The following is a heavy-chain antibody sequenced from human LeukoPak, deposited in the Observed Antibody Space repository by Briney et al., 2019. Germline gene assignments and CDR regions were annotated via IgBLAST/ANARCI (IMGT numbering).Heavy chain of an antibody. J-gene: IGHJ4*02. Sequence: GGSLRLSCAASGFTFSSYSMNWVRQAPGKGLEWVSSISSSSSYIYYADSVKGRFTISRDNAKNSLYLQMNSLRAEDTAVYYCARVMGANPEGYWGQGTLATVSS. D-gene: IGHD1-26*01. CDR1: GFTFSSYS. CDR2: ISSSSSYI. CDR3: ARVMGANPEGY. V-gene: IGHV3-21*01.